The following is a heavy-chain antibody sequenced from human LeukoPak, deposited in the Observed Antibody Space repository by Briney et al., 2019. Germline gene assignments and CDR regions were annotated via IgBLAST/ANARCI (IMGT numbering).Heavy chain of an antibody. CDR2: IYYSGST. V-gene: IGHV4-31*03. D-gene: IGHD6-13*01. Sequence: MPSETLSLTCTVSGGSISSGGYYWSWIRQHPGKGLEWIGYIYYSGSTYYNPSLKSRVTISVDTSKNQFSLKLSSVTAADTAVYYCARSKRIAAADYWGQGTLVTVSS. CDR1: GGSISSGGYY. J-gene: IGHJ4*02. CDR3: ARSKRIAAADY.